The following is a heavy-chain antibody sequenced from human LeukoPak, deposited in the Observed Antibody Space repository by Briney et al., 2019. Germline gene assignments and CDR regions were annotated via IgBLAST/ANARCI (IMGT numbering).Heavy chain of an antibody. D-gene: IGHD6-19*01. V-gene: IGHV3-30-3*01. Sequence: SGGSLRLSCAASGFTFRTYAMHWVRQAPGKGLEWVAVISYDGNNKYYADSVKGQFTISRDNSKNTLYLQMNSLRAEDMAVYYCARDARTIIAVAGTFDDWGQGTLVTVSS. CDR2: ISYDGNNK. CDR3: ARDARTIIAVAGTFDD. J-gene: IGHJ4*02. CDR1: GFTFRTYA.